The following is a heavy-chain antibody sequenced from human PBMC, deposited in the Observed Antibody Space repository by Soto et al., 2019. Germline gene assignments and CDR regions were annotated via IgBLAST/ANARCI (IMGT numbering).Heavy chain of an antibody. CDR2: IYYSGST. Sequence: QVQLQESGPGLVKPSETLSLTCTVSGGSVSSGSYYWSWIRQPPGKGLEWIGYIYYSGSTNYNPSLKRRVTRSVDTSKNQFSLKLSSVTAADTAVYYCARALKMITFGGVIVRTFDYWGQGTLVTVSS. CDR1: GGSVSSGSYY. V-gene: IGHV4-61*01. J-gene: IGHJ4*02. CDR3: ARALKMITFGGVIVRTFDY. D-gene: IGHD3-16*02.